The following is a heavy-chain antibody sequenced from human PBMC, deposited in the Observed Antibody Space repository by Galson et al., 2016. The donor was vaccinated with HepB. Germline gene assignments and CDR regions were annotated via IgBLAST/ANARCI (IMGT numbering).Heavy chain of an antibody. Sequence: SLRLSCAASGFTFSHYFVSWIRQAPGKGLEWVSGVSGHAGSTYYADSAKGRFAISRDNFKNTLYLQMNSLRADDTAVYYCAKANIIMVTLGVFLDTWGQGTLVTVSS. V-gene: IGHV3-23*01. CDR1: GFTFSHYF. J-gene: IGHJ1*01. D-gene: IGHD2-15*01. CDR2: VSGHAGST. CDR3: AKANIIMVTLGVFLDT.